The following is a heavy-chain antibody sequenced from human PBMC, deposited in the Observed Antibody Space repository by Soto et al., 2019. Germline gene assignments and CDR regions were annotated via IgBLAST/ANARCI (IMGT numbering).Heavy chain of an antibody. Sequence: ASVKVSCKASGYTFTSYYMHWVRQAPGQGLEWMGIISPSGGSTSYAQKFQGRVTMTRDTSTSTVYMELSSLRSEDTAVYYCARVGRVTTLPDYWGQGTLVTVSS. J-gene: IGHJ4*02. CDR3: ARVGRVTTLPDY. D-gene: IGHD4-4*01. CDR2: ISPSGGST. CDR1: GYTFTSYY. V-gene: IGHV1-46*01.